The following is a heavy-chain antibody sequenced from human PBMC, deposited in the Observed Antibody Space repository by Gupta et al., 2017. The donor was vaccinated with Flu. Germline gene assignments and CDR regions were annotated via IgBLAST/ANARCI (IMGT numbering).Heavy chain of an antibody. J-gene: IGHJ6*03. CDR2: ISSSSSYI. V-gene: IGHV3-21*01. D-gene: IGHD5-12*01. CDR3: ARDRAGGSDYYMDV. Sequence: EVQLVESGGGLVKPGGSLRLSCAASGFTFSSYSMNWVRQAPGKGLEGVSSISSSSSYIYYADSVKGRFTISRDNAKNSLYLQMNSLRAEDTAVYYCARDRAGGSDYYMDVWGKGPTVTVSS. CDR1: GFTFSSYS.